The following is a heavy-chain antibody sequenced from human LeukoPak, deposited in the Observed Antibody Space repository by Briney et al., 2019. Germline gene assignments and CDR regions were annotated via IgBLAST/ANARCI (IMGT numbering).Heavy chain of an antibody. Sequence: PGGSLRLSSTASGFTFGDYAMSWFRQGPGKGLEWVGFIRSKAYGGTTEYAASVKGRFTISRDDSKSIAYLQMNSLKTEDTAVYYCTSYDSSGYTQFGGQGTLVTVSS. V-gene: IGHV3-49*03. CDR1: GFTFGDYA. CDR3: TSYDSSGYTQF. CDR2: IRSKAYGGTT. D-gene: IGHD3-22*01. J-gene: IGHJ4*02.